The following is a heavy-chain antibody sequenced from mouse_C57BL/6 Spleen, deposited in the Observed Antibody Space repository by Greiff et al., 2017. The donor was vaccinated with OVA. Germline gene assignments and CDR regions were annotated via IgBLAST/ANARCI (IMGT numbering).Heavy chain of an antibody. J-gene: IGHJ2*01. Sequence: QVQLQQSGTELVKPGASVKLSCKASGYTFTSYWMHWVKQRPGQGLEWIGNINPSNGGTNYNEKFKSKATLTVDKSSSTAYMQLSSLTSEDSAVYYCARTPFTTVVAFDYWGQGTTLTVSS. CDR1: GYTFTSYW. CDR3: ARTPFTTVVAFDY. V-gene: IGHV1-53*01. D-gene: IGHD1-1*01. CDR2: INPSNGGT.